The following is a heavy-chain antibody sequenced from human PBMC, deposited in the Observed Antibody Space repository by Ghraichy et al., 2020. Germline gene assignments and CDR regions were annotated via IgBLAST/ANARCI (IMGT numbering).Heavy chain of an antibody. CDR3: ARDDFWSGYGTHWYFDL. V-gene: IGHV4-59*01. CDR1: GGSISSYY. CDR2: IYYSGST. D-gene: IGHD3-3*01. J-gene: IGHJ2*01. Sequence: SETLSLTCTVSGGSISSYYWSWIRQPPGKGLEWIGYIYYSGSTNYNPSLKSRVTISVDTSKNQFSLKLSSVTAADTAVYYCARDDFWSGYGTHWYFDLWGRGTLVTVSS.